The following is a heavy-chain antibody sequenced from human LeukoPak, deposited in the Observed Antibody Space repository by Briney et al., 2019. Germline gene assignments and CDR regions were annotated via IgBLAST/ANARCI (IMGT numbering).Heavy chain of an antibody. J-gene: IGHJ4*02. Sequence: GGSLRLSCAASGFTVSSNYMSWVRQAPGKGLEWVSVIYSGGSTYYADSVKGRFTISRDNAKNSLYLQMNSLRVEDTAVYYCATEGIVGGGAHFDYWGQGTLVTVSS. CDR2: IYSGGST. CDR1: GFTVSSNY. CDR3: ATEGIVGGGAHFDY. D-gene: IGHD1-26*01. V-gene: IGHV3-66*01.